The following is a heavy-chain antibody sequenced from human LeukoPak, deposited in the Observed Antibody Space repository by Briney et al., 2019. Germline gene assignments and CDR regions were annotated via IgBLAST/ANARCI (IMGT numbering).Heavy chain of an antibody. Sequence: GESLKISCTGSGYSFTSYWIGWVRQMPGKGLEWMGIIYPGDSDTRYSPSFQGQVIISADKFISTAYLQWSSLKASDTTMYYCARRPYCSSTSCYQVWFDPWGQGTLVTVSS. D-gene: IGHD2-2*01. V-gene: IGHV5-51*01. CDR2: IYPGDSDT. J-gene: IGHJ5*02. CDR3: ARRPYCSSTSCYQVWFDP. CDR1: GYSFTSYW.